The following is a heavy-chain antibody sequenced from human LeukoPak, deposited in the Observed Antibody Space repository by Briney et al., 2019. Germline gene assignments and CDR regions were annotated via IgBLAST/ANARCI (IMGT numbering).Heavy chain of an antibody. D-gene: IGHD1/OR15-1a*01. V-gene: IGHV4-30-4*07. CDR2: IYYSGST. CDR1: GGSISSGGYS. Sequence: PSETLSLTCAVSGGSISSGGYSWSWIRQPPGKGLEWIGYIYYSGSTYYNPSLKSRVTISVDTSKNQFSLKLSSVTAADTAVYYCARDFTMEQAFDIWGQGTMVTVSS. CDR3: ARDFTMEQAFDI. J-gene: IGHJ3*02.